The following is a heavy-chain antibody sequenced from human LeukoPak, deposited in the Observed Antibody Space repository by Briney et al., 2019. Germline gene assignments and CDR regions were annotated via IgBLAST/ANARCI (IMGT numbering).Heavy chain of an antibody. Sequence: PGGSLRLSCAASGFTLSTYTMNWVRQAPGKGLEWVSSISSSGRNIYYADSVKGRFTISRDNSNNSPYLQMSSLRAEDTAVYYCARDMPRVAVLEWFSSGIDCWGQGTLATASS. V-gene: IGHV3-21*01. J-gene: IGHJ4*02. CDR3: ARDMPRVAVLEWFSSGIDC. D-gene: IGHD3-3*01. CDR2: ISSSGRNI. CDR1: GFTLSTYT.